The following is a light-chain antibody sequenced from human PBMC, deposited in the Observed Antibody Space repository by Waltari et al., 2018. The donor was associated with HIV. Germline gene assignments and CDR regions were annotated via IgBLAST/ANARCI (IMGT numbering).Light chain of an antibody. Sequence: DIQMTQSPSTLSASVGARVTITCRASKSISSWLAWYQQKPGKAPKLLIYKAASLESGVPTRFSGSGSGTEFTLTISSLQPDDFATYCCQQYNSYWTFGQGTKVEIK. CDR3: QQYNSYWT. CDR2: KAA. J-gene: IGKJ1*01. V-gene: IGKV1-5*03. CDR1: KSISSW.